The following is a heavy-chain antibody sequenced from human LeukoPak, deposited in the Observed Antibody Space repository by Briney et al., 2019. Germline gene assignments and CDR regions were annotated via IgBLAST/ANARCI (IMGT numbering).Heavy chain of an antibody. Sequence: TGGSLRLSCSASGFTFSSYAMHWVRQAPGKGLEWVAVVAHDGSQIDYADSVKGRFTISRDNSKNTLYLQMNSLRTEDTALYYCARAYYDTSGRFDPWGQGTLVTVSS. CDR2: VAHDGSQI. CDR3: ARAYYDTSGRFDP. J-gene: IGHJ5*02. V-gene: IGHV3-30-3*01. CDR1: GFTFSSYA. D-gene: IGHD3-22*01.